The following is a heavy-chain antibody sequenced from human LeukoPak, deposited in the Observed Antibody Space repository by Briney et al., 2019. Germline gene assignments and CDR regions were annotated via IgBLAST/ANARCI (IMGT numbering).Heavy chain of an antibody. CDR1: GFTLSESA. J-gene: IGHJ3*02. CDR2: IRSKANNYAT. V-gene: IGHV3-73*01. D-gene: IGHD3-16*01. Sequence: GGSLKLSCAASGFTLSESAIHWVRQASGKGLEWVGRIRSKANNYATAYAASGKGRFTISRDDSKKTTYLQMNSLKTEDSAVYYCSRYRGDSDAFDMWGQGTMVTVSS. CDR3: SRYRGDSDAFDM.